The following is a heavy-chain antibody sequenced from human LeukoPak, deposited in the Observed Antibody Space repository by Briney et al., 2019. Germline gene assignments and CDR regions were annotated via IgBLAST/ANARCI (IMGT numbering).Heavy chain of an antibody. J-gene: IGHJ4*02. CDR2: ISYDGSNK. Sequence: GGSLRLSCAASGFTFSSYGMHWVRQAPGKGLEWVAVISYDGSNKYYADSVKGRFTISRDNSKSTLYLQMNSLRAEDTAVYYCAKNRNGTDYWGQGTLVTVSS. CDR1: GFTFSSYG. D-gene: IGHD3-16*02. CDR3: AKNRNGTDY. V-gene: IGHV3-30*18.